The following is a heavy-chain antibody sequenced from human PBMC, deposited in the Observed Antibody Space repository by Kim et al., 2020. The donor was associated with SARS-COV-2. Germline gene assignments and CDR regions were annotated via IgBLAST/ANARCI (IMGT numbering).Heavy chain of an antibody. D-gene: IGHD1-26*01. CDR1: GGSISSSSYY. V-gene: IGHV4-39*01. CDR3: ARWPWDGSYYGTWFDP. J-gene: IGHJ5*02. CDR2: IYYSGST. Sequence: SETLSLTCTVSGGSISSSSYYWGWIRQPPGKGLEWIGSIYYSGSTYYNPSLKSRVTISVDTSKNQFSLKLSSVTAADTAVYYCARWPWDGSYYGTWFDPWGQGTLVTVSS.